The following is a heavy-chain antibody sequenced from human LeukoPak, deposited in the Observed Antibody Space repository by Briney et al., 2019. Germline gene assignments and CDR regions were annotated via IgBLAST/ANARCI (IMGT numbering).Heavy chain of an antibody. D-gene: IGHD6-19*01. Sequence: SETLSLTCTVSGGSISSYYWSWIRQSAGKGLERIGRIHTSGSTNYNPSLKSRVTMSVDTSKNQFSLKVSSVTAADTGVYYCARAPEFSSGWLLDCWGQGSLLTVSS. J-gene: IGHJ4*02. CDR1: GGSISSYY. CDR2: IHTSGST. V-gene: IGHV4-4*07. CDR3: ARAPEFSSGWLLDC.